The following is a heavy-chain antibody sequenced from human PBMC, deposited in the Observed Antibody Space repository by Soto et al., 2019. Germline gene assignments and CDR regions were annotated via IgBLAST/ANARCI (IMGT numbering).Heavy chain of an antibody. J-gene: IGHJ6*02. CDR1: GYTFTSYG. D-gene: IGHD3-10*01. CDR2: ISGYNGNT. Sequence: QVQLVQSGAEVKKPGASVKVSCKASGYTFTSYGVSWVRQAPGQGLEWMGWISGYNGNTNYAQKLQGRVTMTTDTSTSTAYMELRSLRSDDKAVYYCARAGKYYYGSGSPYYDGMDVWGQWIAVTVSS. V-gene: IGHV1-18*04. CDR3: ARAGKYYYGSGSPYYDGMDV.